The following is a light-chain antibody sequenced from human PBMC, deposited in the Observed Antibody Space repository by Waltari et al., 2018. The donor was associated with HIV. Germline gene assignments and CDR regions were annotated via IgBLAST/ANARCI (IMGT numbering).Light chain of an antibody. CDR3: QQYYSSPWT. CDR2: WAS. V-gene: IGKV4-1*01. CDR1: QNVLYSSNNKNY. J-gene: IGKJ1*01. Sequence: DIVMTQSPDSLAVSLGERATIHCKSSQNVLYSSNNKNYLAWYQQKPGQSPKLLIYWASTRESGVPDRFSGSGSGTDFTLTISSLQAEDVAVYYCQQYYSSPWTFGQGTKVEIK.